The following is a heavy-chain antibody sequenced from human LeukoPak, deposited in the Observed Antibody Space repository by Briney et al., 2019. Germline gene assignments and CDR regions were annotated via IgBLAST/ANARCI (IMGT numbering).Heavy chain of an antibody. CDR1: GFSISTYW. Sequence: GGSLRLSCAASGFSISTYWMSWVRQAPGKGLEWVANIKQDGSKKYYVDPVKGRFTMSRDNAKNSLYLQMNSLRAEDTALYYCARGYCSGGVCYSIYFDQCGQGTLVTVSP. D-gene: IGHD2-15*01. CDR2: IKQDGSKK. V-gene: IGHV3-7*01. CDR3: ARGYCSGGVCYSIYFDQ. J-gene: IGHJ4*02.